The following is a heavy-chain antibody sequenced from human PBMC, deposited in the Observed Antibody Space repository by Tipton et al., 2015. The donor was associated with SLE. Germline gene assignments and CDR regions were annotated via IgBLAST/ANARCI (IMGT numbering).Heavy chain of an antibody. Sequence: TLSLTCTVSGGSISSSSYYWGWIRQPPGKGLEWIGSIYYSGSTYYNPSLKSRVTISVDASKNQFSLKLSSVTAADTAVYYCAKIAAAGTDAFDIWGQGTMVTVSS. CDR1: GGSISSSSYY. CDR3: AKIAAAGTDAFDI. V-gene: IGHV4-39*07. D-gene: IGHD6-13*01. J-gene: IGHJ3*02. CDR2: IYYSGST.